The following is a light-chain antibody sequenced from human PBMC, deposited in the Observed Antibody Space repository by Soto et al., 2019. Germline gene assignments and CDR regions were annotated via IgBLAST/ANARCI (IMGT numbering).Light chain of an antibody. CDR1: QSVSSN. V-gene: IGKV3-15*01. CDR2: GAS. Sequence: EIVMTQSPATLSVSPGERATLSCRASQSVSSNLAWYQQKPGQAPRLLIYGASTRATGIPARFSGSGSGTEITLTISSLQSEDFAVYYCQQYNNWPPMFGQGTKVEIK. CDR3: QQYNNWPPM. J-gene: IGKJ1*01.